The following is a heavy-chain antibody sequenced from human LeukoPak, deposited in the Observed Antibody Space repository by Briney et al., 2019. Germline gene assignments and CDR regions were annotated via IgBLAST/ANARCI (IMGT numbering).Heavy chain of an antibody. J-gene: IGHJ4*02. CDR2: INHSGIT. CDR1: GASFSGYY. D-gene: IGHD2-15*01. CDR3: AISHKWLLLDY. Sequence: PSETLSLTCAFYGASFSGYYWRWIRQPPGKGLEWIGEINHSGITTYNPSLKSRVTILVDTSKKQFSLKLNSVTAADTAVYYCAISHKWLLLDYWAREPWSPSPQ. V-gene: IGHV4-34*01.